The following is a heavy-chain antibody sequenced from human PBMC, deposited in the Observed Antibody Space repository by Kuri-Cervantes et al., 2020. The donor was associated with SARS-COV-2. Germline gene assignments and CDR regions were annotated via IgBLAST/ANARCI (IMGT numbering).Heavy chain of an antibody. Sequence: GESLKISCAASRFTFTFYSINWVRQAPGKGLAWVSSKTISRTYKCYADSLKGRFTISRDSAKNSLYLQMNSLRAEDTAVYYCARDRNWNWFDPWGQGTLVTVSS. CDR2: KTISRTYK. D-gene: IGHD1-1*01. CDR1: RFTFTFYS. J-gene: IGHJ5*02. CDR3: ARDRNWNWFDP. V-gene: IGHV3-21*06.